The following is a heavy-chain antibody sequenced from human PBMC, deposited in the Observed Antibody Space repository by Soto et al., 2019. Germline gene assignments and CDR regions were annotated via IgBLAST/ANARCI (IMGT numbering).Heavy chain of an antibody. Sequence: QVQLQESGPGLVKPSETLSLTCSVSSGANSAYYWSWIRQPPGKGLEWLGYIFYSGNTKYNPFLKGRVRLSVDPSKNQFSLTLSAVTAADTAIYYCARDGGGYRFDYWGQGILVTVSS. D-gene: IGHD1-26*01. V-gene: IGHV4-59*01. CDR2: IFYSGNT. J-gene: IGHJ4*02. CDR3: ARDGGGYRFDY. CDR1: SGANSAYY.